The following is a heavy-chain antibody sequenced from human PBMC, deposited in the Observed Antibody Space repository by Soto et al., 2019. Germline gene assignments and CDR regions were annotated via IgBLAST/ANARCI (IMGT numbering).Heavy chain of an antibody. CDR1: GYTFTSYG. J-gene: IGHJ5*02. V-gene: IGHV1-18*01. Sequence: ASVKVSCKASGYTFTSYGLSWVRQAPGQGLEWVGWISAYNGNRYYAQKLQGRVTMTTDSSTGTALMELRTLRSDDTAVYYCARGIATGQLDPWGQGTLVTVSS. CDR3: ARGIATGQLDP. CDR2: ISAYNGNR. D-gene: IGHD6-13*01.